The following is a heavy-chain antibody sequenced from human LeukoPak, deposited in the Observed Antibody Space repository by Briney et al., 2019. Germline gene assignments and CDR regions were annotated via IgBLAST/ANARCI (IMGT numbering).Heavy chain of an antibody. J-gene: IGHJ4*02. V-gene: IGHV4-59*01. CDR2: IYYSGST. D-gene: IGHD3-16*01. CDR3: ARGGKYYDYVWGSYIFDY. CDR1: GDPMSRYY. Sequence: PSETLSLTCTVSGDPMSRYYWSWIRQPPGKGLEWIGYIYYSGSTNYNPSLKRRVTMSVDTSKNKFSLNLSSVTAADTAVYYCARGGKYYDYVWGSYIFDYWGQGTLVTVSS.